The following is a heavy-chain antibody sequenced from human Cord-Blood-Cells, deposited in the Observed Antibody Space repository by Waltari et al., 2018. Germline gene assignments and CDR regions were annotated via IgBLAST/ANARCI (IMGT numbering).Heavy chain of an antibody. J-gene: IGHJ4*02. D-gene: IGHD4-17*01. CDR3: ARIGYGDFAPFDY. CDR2: IKQDGMEE. Sequence: EVQLVVSGGALVQPGGSLRLCCAAAGLTLSSYRRSWVRQAPGKGLEWVDNIKQDGMEEYYVDSVKGRFTISRDNAKNSLYRQMNSLRAEDTAVYYCARIGYGDFAPFDYWGQGTLVTVSS. V-gene: IGHV3-7*01. CDR1: GLTLSSYR.